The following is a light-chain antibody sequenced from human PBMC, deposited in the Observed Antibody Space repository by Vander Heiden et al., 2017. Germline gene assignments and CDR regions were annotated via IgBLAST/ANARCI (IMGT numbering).Light chain of an antibody. CDR3: QQSYSTPRT. CDR1: QSISNY. Sequence: DIQMTQSPSSLSASVGDRVTITCRASQSISNYLNWYQQRPGKAPKLLIYAASSLQSGVPSRFSGSRSGTDFTLTISSLQPADFATYYCQQSYSTPRTFGQGTRVEVK. V-gene: IGKV1-39*01. J-gene: IGKJ1*01. CDR2: AAS.